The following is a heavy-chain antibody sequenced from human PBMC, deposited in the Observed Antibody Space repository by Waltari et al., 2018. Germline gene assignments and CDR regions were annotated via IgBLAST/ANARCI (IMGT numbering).Heavy chain of an antibody. CDR1: GFPFDHFY. D-gene: IGHD2-2*01. J-gene: IGHJ1*01. Sequence: EVQLLESGGGLEQPGGSLRLSCAASGFPFDHFYMTWVRQAPGRGLGWVSAISDSGATTYYADSVKGRFTISRDNYKKMLYLQMSSLRVDDTAVYYCATYGQSPRNDQWGQGTQLTVSS. CDR2: ISDSGATT. CDR3: ATYGQSPRNDQ. V-gene: IGHV3-23*01.